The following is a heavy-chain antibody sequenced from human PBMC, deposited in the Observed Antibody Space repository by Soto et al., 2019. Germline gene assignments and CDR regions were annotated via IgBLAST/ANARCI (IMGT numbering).Heavy chain of an antibody. CDR3: ARDMIMGNNWFDP. CDR1: GITLSNYA. CDR2: ISDDGTNK. J-gene: IGHJ5*02. Sequence: QVQLVESGGGVVLPGRSLRLSCVVSGITLSNYAMHWVRQAPGKGQEWVAVISDDGTNKYYADSVKGRFTISRDNSKNTVYLQMNSLRVEDTAVYYCARDMIMGNNWFDPWGQGTLVTVSS. D-gene: IGHD2-8*01. V-gene: IGHV3-30*04.